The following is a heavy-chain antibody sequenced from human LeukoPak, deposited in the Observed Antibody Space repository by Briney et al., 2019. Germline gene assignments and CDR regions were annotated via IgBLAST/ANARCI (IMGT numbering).Heavy chain of an antibody. Sequence: ASVKVSCKVYGYTLTELSMHWVRQAPGKGLEWMGGFDPEDGETIYAQMFQGRVTMTEDTSTDTAYMELSSLRSEDTAVYYCAADLPLVRGVISDYWYFDLWGRGTLVTVSS. CDR1: GYTLTELS. CDR3: AADLPLVRGVISDYWYFDL. D-gene: IGHD3-10*01. V-gene: IGHV1-24*01. J-gene: IGHJ2*01. CDR2: FDPEDGET.